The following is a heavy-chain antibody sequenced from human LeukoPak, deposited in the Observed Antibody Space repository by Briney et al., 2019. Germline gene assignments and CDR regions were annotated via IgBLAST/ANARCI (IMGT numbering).Heavy chain of an antibody. Sequence: GGSLRLSCAASGFTFSSYAMHWVRQAPDKGLEWMAVISDGGSDKYYADSVRGRFTISRDNSENTLTLQMSSLRAEDTALYYCARGISSGIVVTAIAYWGQGTLVTVSS. V-gene: IGHV3-30-3*01. D-gene: IGHD2-21*02. CDR2: ISDGGSDK. CDR1: GFTFSSYA. CDR3: ARGISSGIVVTAIAY. J-gene: IGHJ4*02.